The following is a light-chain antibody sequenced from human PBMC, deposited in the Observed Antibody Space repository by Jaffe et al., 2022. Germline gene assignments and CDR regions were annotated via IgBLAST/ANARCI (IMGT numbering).Light chain of an antibody. CDR3: QQSHSDPPT. CDR2: TAS. Sequence: DIQMTQSPSSLSASVGDRVTITCRASQSIHSYVNWYQQKPGKAPKLLIYTASSLQSGVPSRFSGSGFGTDFTLTISSLQPEDFATYYCQQSHSDPPTFGQGTKLEMK. J-gene: IGKJ2*01. CDR1: QSIHSY. V-gene: IGKV1-39*01.